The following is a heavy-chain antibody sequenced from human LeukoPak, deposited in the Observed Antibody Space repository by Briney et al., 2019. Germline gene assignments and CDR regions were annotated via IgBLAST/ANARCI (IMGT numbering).Heavy chain of an antibody. CDR1: GGSISSYY. J-gene: IGHJ4*02. D-gene: IGHD3-22*01. CDR3: ARDYYDSSGYSYYFDY. V-gene: IGHV4-4*07. Sequence: SETLSLTCTVSGGSISSYYWSWIRQPAGKGLEWIGRIYTSGSTNYNPSLKSRVTMPVDTSKNQFSLKLSSVTAADTAVYYCARDYYDSSGYSYYFDYWGQGTLVTVSS. CDR2: IYTSGST.